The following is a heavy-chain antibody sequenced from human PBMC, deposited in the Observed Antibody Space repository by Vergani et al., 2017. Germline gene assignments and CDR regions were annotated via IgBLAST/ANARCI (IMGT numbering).Heavy chain of an antibody. Sequence: QVQLVQSGAEVKKPGSSVKVSCKASGGTFSSYAISWVRQAPGQGLEWMRGIIPIFGTANYAQKFQGRVTVTADESTSTAYMELSSLRSEDTAVYYWARVPRSRAATVGWFDPWGQGTLVTVSS. J-gene: IGHJ5*02. D-gene: IGHD1-26*01. CDR2: IIPIFGTA. V-gene: IGHV1-69*01. CDR1: GGTFSSYA. CDR3: ARVPRSRAATVGWFDP.